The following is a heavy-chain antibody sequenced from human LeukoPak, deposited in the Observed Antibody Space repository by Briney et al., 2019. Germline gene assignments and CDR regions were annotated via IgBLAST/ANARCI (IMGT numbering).Heavy chain of an antibody. V-gene: IGHV4-61*01. J-gene: IGHJ6*02. CDR1: GGSVSSGSYY. Sequence: SETLSLTCTVSGGSVSSGSYYWSWIRQPPGKGLEWIGYIYYSGSTNYNPSLKSRVSMSVDTSKNQFSLRLSSVTAADTAVYYCARRYGIAGLTYLNYYGMDVWGQGTTVTVS. CDR2: IYYSGST. CDR3: ARRYGIAGLTYLNYYGMDV. D-gene: IGHD1-1*01.